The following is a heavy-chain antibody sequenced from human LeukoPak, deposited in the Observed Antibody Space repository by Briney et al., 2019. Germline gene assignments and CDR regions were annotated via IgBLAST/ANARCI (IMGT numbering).Heavy chain of an antibody. J-gene: IGHJ4*02. CDR3: VRLVGPDTDY. V-gene: IGHV3-7*03. CDR2: IKQDGSEK. D-gene: IGHD2-15*01. Sequence: GGSLRLSCAASGFTLSNYWMSWVRQAPGKGLEWVANIKQDGSEKYYVDSVKGRFTISRDNAQNSLHLEMSSLRVEDTAVYYCVRLVGPDTDYWGQGTLVTVSS. CDR1: GFTLSNYW.